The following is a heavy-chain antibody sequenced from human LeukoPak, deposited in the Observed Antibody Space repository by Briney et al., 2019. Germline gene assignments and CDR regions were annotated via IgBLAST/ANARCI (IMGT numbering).Heavy chain of an antibody. J-gene: IGHJ4*02. V-gene: IGHV4-59*11. CDR2: ISYSGST. D-gene: IGHD3-9*01. Sequence: SSETLSLTCTVSGGSISSHYWSWIQQPPGKGLEWIGYISYSGSTNYNPSLKSRVTISVDTSINQFSLKLSSVTAADTAVYYCARDADAWFYWGQGTLVTVSS. CDR1: GGSISSHY. CDR3: ARDADAWFY.